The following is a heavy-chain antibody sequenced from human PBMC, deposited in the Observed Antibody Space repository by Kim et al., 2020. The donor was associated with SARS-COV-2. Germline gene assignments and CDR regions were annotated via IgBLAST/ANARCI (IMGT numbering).Heavy chain of an antibody. D-gene: IGHD6-13*01. J-gene: IGHJ3*02. Sequence: GGSLRLSCAASGFTFSSYAMSWVRQAPGKGLEWVSAISGSGGSTYYADSVKGRFTISRDNSKNTLYLQMNSLRAEDTAVYYCAKRKEEQQPDLSGAFDIWGQGTMVTVSS. CDR2: ISGSGGST. CDR3: AKRKEEQQPDLSGAFDI. V-gene: IGHV3-23*01. CDR1: GFTFSSYA.